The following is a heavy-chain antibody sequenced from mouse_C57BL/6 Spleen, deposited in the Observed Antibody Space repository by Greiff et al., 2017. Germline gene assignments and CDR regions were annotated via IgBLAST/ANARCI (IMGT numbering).Heavy chain of an antibody. D-gene: IGHD2-1*01. CDR1: GYTFTSYT. V-gene: IGHV1-4*01. CDR3: ANSYGIPFDY. J-gene: IGHJ2*01. CDR2: INPSSGYT. Sequence: QVQLQQSGAELARPGASVKMSCKASGYTFTSYTMHWVKQRPGQGLEWIGYINPSSGYTKYNQKFKDKATLTAAKSSSTAYMQLSSLTSDDSAVYYCANSYGIPFDYWGQGTTLTVAS.